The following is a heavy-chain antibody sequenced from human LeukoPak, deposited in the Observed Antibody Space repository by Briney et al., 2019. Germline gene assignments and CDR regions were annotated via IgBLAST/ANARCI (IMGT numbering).Heavy chain of an antibody. CDR3: AKGHGGNYFPVDS. D-gene: IGHD3-16*01. CDR1: GFTFSNYA. CDR2: ISAGGEST. Sequence: GGSLRLSCAASGFTFSNYATNWVRQAPGKGLEGVSYISAGGESTFYADSVKGRFTMSRDNSMNTMHLEMNSLRADDTAIYFCAKGHGGNYFPVDSWGQGTLVTVSS. V-gene: IGHV3-23*01. J-gene: IGHJ4*02.